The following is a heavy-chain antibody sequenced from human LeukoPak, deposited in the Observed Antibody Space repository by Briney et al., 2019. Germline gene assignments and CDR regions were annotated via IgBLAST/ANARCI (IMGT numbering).Heavy chain of an antibody. CDR3: ARSGYSYALDH. J-gene: IGHJ1*01. D-gene: IGHD5-18*01. V-gene: IGHV3-7*01. Sequence: GGSLRLSCAASGFTFSSYAMSWVRQAPGKGLEWVANTKGDDSEKYYVESVQGRFTISRDNAKNSLYLHMNSLRAEDTALYYCARSGYSYALDHWGQGSLVVVSS. CDR2: TKGDDSEK. CDR1: GFTFSSYA.